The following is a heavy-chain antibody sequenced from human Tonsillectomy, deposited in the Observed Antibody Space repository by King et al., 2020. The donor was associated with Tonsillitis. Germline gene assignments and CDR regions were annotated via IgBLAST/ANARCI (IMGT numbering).Heavy chain of an antibody. CDR1: GFSLSTSGMC. D-gene: IGHD2-21*01. CDR3: ARMLCGGYRYYFDY. V-gene: IGHV2-70*10. Sequence: VTLKESGPALVKPPQTLTLTCTFSGFSLSTSGMCFGWIRQSPGKALEWVARIDWDDDKYYRTSLRTRLTISKDTSKNRVVLTMTNMDPVDTATYYCARMLCGGYRYYFDYWGQGTLVTVAS. J-gene: IGHJ4*02. CDR2: IDWDDDK.